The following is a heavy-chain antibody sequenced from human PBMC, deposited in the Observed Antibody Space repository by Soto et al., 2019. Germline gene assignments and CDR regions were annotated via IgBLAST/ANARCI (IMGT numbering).Heavy chain of an antibody. Sequence: EVQLLESGGALFRPGGSLRPSFAAPGFTFTTNPLTWAPQPPGKGLEGVSAISGGGDTTSYADSVKGRFTVSRDGSKNTLYLQMSSLRAEDTALYYCAKGRGGSGSLTPRVDFWGQGTLVTVSS. CDR2: ISGGGDTT. CDR3: AKGRGGSGSLTPRVDF. CDR1: GFTFTTNP. D-gene: IGHD3-10*01. V-gene: IGHV3-23*01. J-gene: IGHJ4*02.